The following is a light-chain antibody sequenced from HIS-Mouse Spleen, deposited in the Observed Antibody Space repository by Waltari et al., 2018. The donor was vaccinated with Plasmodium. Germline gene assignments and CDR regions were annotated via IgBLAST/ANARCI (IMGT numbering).Light chain of an antibody. V-gene: IGKV3-15*01. CDR1: QSVSSN. J-gene: IGKJ1*01. CDR2: GAS. Sequence: EIVMTQSPATLSVSPGERATLSCRASQSVSSNLAWYQQKPGQAPRLLIYGASTRATGIPARFSGSGSGTEFTLTISSLQSEDFATYYCQQYNSYQFGQGTKVEIK. CDR3: QQYNSYQ.